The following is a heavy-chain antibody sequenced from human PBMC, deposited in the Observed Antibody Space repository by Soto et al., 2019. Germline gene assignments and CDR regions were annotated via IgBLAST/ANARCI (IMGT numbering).Heavy chain of an antibody. V-gene: IGHV1-18*01. CDR2: ISAYNGNT. J-gene: IGHJ5*02. CDR1: GYTFTSYG. D-gene: IGHD2-2*01. CDR3: ARDRAGYCSSTSCPGQWFDP. Sequence: ASVKVSCKASGYTFTSYGISWVRQAPGQGLEWMGWISAYNGNTNYAQKLQGRVTMTTDTSTSTAYMELRSLRSDDTAVYYCARDRAGYCSSTSCPGQWFDPWGQGTLVTVSS.